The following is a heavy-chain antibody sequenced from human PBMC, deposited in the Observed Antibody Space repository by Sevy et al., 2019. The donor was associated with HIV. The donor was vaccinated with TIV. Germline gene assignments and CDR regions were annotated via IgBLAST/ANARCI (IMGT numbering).Heavy chain of an antibody. Sequence: GGSLRLSCAASGFTFSSFAMGWVRQAPGKGLDWISVISGTGDYTYYADSVKGRFTISRDNSKNTLFLQMNSLRAEDTAIFYCAKKMGGGSCMAFLVDYWGQGTLVTVSS. CDR3: AKKMGGGSCMAFLVDY. V-gene: IGHV3-23*01. J-gene: IGHJ4*02. CDR1: GFTFSSFA. D-gene: IGHD2-8*01. CDR2: ISGTGDYT.